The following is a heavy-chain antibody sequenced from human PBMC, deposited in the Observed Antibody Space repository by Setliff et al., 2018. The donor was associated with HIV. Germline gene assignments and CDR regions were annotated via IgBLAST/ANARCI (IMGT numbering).Heavy chain of an antibody. J-gene: IGHJ4*02. CDR3: ARHAYGCSNGICYMSDY. CDR1: GYNFTSFW. D-gene: IGHD2-8*01. Sequence: GESLKISCQVSGYNFTSFWIGWVRQMPGKGLEWMGIIYPGDSDTSYSPSFQGQVSISVDKSVSTAYLQWSSLRASDTAMYYCARHAYGCSNGICYMSDYWGQGTLVTSPQ. V-gene: IGHV5-51*01. CDR2: IYPGDSDT.